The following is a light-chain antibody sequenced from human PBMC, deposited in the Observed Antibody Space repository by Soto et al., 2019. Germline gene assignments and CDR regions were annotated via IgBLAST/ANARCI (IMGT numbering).Light chain of an antibody. CDR1: QSVSSSF. Sequence: EIMLTQSPGTLSLSPGERATLSCRASQSVSSSFLAWYQQKPGQAPRRLIYGASIRATGTPDRFSGSGSGTDVTLTISRLEPEELAMYLCQHYGTSLWTFGQGTKVEIK. CDR3: QHYGTSLWT. J-gene: IGKJ1*01. V-gene: IGKV3-20*01. CDR2: GAS.